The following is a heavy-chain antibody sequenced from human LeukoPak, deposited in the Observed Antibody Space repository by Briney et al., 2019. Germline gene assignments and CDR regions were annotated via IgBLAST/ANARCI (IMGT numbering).Heavy chain of an antibody. Sequence: AASVKVSCKASGYTFTSYDINWVRQAPGQGLEWMGWMNPNSGNTGYAQKFQGRVTITRNTSISTAYMELSSLRSEDTAVYYCASSWGAYCSSTSCNNWFDLWGQGTLVTVSS. CDR3: ASSWGAYCSSTSCNNWFDL. CDR1: GYTFTSYD. CDR2: MNPNSGNT. D-gene: IGHD2-2*01. V-gene: IGHV1-8*03. J-gene: IGHJ5*02.